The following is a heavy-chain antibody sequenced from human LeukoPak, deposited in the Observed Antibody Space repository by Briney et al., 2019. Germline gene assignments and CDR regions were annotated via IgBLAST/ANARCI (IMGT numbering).Heavy chain of an antibody. V-gene: IGHV3-23*01. CDR2: ISGSGGST. CDR3: AKHDYAPGYYYYMDV. J-gene: IGHJ6*03. Sequence: PGGSLRLSCAASGFTFSSYAMSWVRQAPGKGLEWVSAISGSGGSTYYADSVKGRFTISRDNSKNTLYLQMNSLRAEDTAVYYCAKHDYAPGYYYYMDVWGKGTTVTVSS. D-gene: IGHD5-12*01. CDR1: GFTFSSYA.